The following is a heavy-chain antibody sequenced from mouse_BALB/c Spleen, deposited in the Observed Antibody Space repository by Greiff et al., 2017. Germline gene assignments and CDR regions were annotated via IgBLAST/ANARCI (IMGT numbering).Heavy chain of an antibody. CDR2: ISSGSSTI. V-gene: IGHV5-17*02. CDR3: ARGGYGNYDWFAY. CDR1: GFTFSSFG. Sequence: EVKVVESGGGLVQPGGSRKLSCAASGFTFSSFGMHWVRQAPEKGLEWVAYISSGSSTIYYADTVKGRFTISRDNPKNTLFLQMTSLRSEDTAMYYCARGGYGNYDWFAYWGQGTLVTVSA. J-gene: IGHJ3*01. D-gene: IGHD2-1*01.